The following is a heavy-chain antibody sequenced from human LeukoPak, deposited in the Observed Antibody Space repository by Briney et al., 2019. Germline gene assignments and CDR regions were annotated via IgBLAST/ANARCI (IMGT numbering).Heavy chain of an antibody. CDR3: AREPGAERYYYGMDV. D-gene: IGHD7-27*01. V-gene: IGHV1-18*01. Sequence: ASVNVSCKASGYTFTSYGISWVRQAPGQGLEWIGWISAYNGNTNYAQKLQGRVTMTTDTSTSTAYMELRSLRSDDTAVYYCAREPGAERYYYGMDVWGQGTTVTVSS. CDR1: GYTFTSYG. J-gene: IGHJ6*02. CDR2: ISAYNGNT.